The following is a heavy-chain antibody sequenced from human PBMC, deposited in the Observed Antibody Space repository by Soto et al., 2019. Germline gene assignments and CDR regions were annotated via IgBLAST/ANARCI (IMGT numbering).Heavy chain of an antibody. D-gene: IGHD3-10*01. V-gene: IGHV3-53*01. CDR2: IYSGGST. J-gene: IGHJ6*02. CDR3: ARYGSGSYVYYYYGMDV. Sequence: EVQLVESGGGLIQPGGSLRLSCAASGFTVSSNYMSWFRQSPGKGLEGVSVIYSGGSTYYANSVQGRFTISRDNSKNTLYLHMDSLRAEDAAVYDCARYGSGSYVYYYYGMDVWGQGTTVTVSS. CDR1: GFTVSSNY.